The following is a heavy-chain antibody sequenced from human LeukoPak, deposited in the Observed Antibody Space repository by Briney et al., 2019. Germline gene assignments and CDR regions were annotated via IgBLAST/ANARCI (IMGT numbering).Heavy chain of an antibody. CDR1: GFTFSSYW. J-gene: IGHJ4*02. Sequence: GGSLRLSCAASGFTFSSYWMSWVRQAPGKGVEWVANIKQDGSVKYYVDSVKGRFTISRDNSKNSLYLQMNSLRAEDTAVYYCARSTYYYDSSGYYFDYWGQGTLVTVSS. D-gene: IGHD3-22*01. CDR3: ARSTYYYDSSGYYFDY. CDR2: IKQDGSVK. V-gene: IGHV3-7*01.